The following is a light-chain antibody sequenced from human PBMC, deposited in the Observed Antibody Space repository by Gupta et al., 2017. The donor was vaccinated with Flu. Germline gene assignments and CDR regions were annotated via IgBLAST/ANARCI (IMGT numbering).Light chain of an antibody. CDR1: SSDVGGYNY. CDR3: SSYAGSNIPVV. V-gene: IGLV2-8*01. Sequence: QSALTQPPSASGSPGQSVTISCTGTSSDVGGYNYVSLYQQHPGKALKLMIYEVSKRPSGVPDRFSGSKSGNTASLTVSGLQAEDEADYYCSSYAGSNIPVVFGGGTKLTVL. CDR2: EVS. J-gene: IGLJ2*01.